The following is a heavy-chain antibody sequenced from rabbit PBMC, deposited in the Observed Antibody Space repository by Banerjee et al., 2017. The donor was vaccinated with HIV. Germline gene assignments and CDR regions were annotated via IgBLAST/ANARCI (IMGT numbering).Heavy chain of an antibody. CDR2: INTSSGNT. J-gene: IGHJ4*01. CDR1: GFSFSNKYV. CDR3: ARDLAAVTGWNFNL. V-gene: IGHV1S40*01. Sequence: SGFSFSNKYVMCWVRQAPGKGLEWIACINTSSGNTVYASWAKGRFTISRTSSTTVTLQMTSLTAADTATYFCARDLAAVTGWNFNLWGPGTLVTVS. D-gene: IGHD7-1*01.